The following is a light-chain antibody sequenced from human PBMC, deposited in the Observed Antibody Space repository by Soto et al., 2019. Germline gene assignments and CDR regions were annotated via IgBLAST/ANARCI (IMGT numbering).Light chain of an antibody. CDR1: QTIDTR. J-gene: IGKJ1*01. V-gene: IGKV1-5*01. CDR2: DAS. CDR3: QHYDTYRAT. Sequence: DIQMTQSPSSLSSSVVDRVTITCRATQTIDTRVAWYQQKPGEAPKLLMYDASSLENGVPSRFSGSGSGTEFTLTISGPQPDDFATYYCQHYDTYRATFGLGTKVDI.